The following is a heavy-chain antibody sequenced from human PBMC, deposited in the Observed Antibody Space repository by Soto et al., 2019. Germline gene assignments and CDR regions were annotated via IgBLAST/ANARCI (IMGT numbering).Heavy chain of an antibody. J-gene: IGHJ6*02. D-gene: IGHD1-1*01. Sequence: GGSLRLSCAASGFTFSSYAMHWVRQAPGKGLEWVAVISYDVSNKYYADSVKGRFTISRDNSKNTLYLQMNSLRAEDTAVYYCARDLRPYPGTIWAYYYYGMDVWGQGTTVTVSS. CDR2: ISYDVSNK. CDR1: GFTFSSYA. V-gene: IGHV3-30-3*01. CDR3: ARDLRPYPGTIWAYYYYGMDV.